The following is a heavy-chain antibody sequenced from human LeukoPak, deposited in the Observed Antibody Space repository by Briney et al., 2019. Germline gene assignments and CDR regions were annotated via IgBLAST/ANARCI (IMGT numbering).Heavy chain of an antibody. J-gene: IGHJ4*02. CDR2: ISNTGGFT. CDR3: ATGGSMAHEGIHS. Sequence: PGGSLRLSCAASGFTFSTYAMSWVRQAPGKGLEWVCSISNTGGFTYHADSMKGRFTISGDNSKNTLFLQMKSLRGDDTAVYYCATGGSMAHEGIHSWGQGTLVIVSS. CDR1: GFTFSTYA. V-gene: IGHV3-23*01. D-gene: IGHD2/OR15-2a*01.